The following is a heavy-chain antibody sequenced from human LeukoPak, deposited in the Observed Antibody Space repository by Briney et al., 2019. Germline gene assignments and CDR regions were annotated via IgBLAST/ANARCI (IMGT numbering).Heavy chain of an antibody. Sequence: SETLSLTCTVSGGSISSGGYYWSWIRQPPGKGLEWIGYIYHSGSTYYNPSLKSRVTISVDRSKNQFSLKLSSVTAADTAVYYCARDLYCSSTSCSEGDYWGQGTLVSVSS. CDR2: IYHSGST. CDR3: ARDLYCSSTSCSEGDY. J-gene: IGHJ4*02. V-gene: IGHV4-30-2*01. CDR1: GGSISSGGYY. D-gene: IGHD2-2*01.